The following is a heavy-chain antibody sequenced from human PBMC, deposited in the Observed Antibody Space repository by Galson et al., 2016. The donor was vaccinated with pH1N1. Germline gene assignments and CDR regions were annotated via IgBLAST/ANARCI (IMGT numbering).Heavy chain of an antibody. Sequence: SVKVSCKASGFTITRNDFNWVRQATGQGLEWMGWINPNSGDTGYAQRFQGRVTITRNTSISTAYMELSSLSSDDTAVYYCARGNPRWGYSGGSWGQGTLVTVAS. D-gene: IGHD1-26*01. CDR3: ARGNPRWGYSGGS. CDR2: INPNSGDT. J-gene: IGHJ5*02. CDR1: GFTITRND. V-gene: IGHV1-8*03.